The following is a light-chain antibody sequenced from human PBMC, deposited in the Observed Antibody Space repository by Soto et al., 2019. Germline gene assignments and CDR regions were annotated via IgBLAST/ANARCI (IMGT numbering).Light chain of an antibody. J-gene: IGKJ1*01. CDR3: QQYKDYWT. CDR1: QSISRW. Sequence: DVQITQSPSTLSSSVLERFTITCRASQSISRWLAWYQQKPGKAPKLLIYETSSLEDGVPSRFTGSGSGTEFSLTITSLQPEDFASYYCQQYKDYWTFGQGTKVDI. V-gene: IGKV1-5*03. CDR2: ETS.